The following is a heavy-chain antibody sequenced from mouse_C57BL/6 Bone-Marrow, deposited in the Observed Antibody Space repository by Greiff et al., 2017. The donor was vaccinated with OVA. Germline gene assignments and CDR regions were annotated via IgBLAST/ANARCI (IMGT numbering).Heavy chain of an antibody. CDR3: ARDTYDYDVPYFDY. J-gene: IGHJ2*01. CDR1: GFTFSSYA. D-gene: IGHD2-4*01. Sequence: EVHLVESGGDLVKPGGSLKLSCAASGFTFSSYAMSWVRQTPEKRLEWVATISDGGSYTYYPDNVKGRFTISRDNAKNNLYLQMSHLKSEDTAMYYCARDTYDYDVPYFDYWGQGTTLTVSS. CDR2: ISDGGSYT. V-gene: IGHV5-4*01.